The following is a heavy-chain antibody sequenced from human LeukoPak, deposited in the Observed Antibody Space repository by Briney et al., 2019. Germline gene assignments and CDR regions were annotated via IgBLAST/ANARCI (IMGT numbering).Heavy chain of an antibody. CDR1: GDTFGSYG. J-gene: IGHJ5*02. D-gene: IGHD6-19*01. V-gene: IGHV3-23*01. CDR3: ARDRSTRQWLVRPWFDP. CDR2: SSHSGGNT. Sequence: GGSLRLYCAASGDTFGSYGMSWVRQAPGRGLEWVSSSSHSGGNTYYADSVKGRFTISRDNSKNTLYLQMNNLRAEDTAVYYCARDRSTRQWLVRPWFDPWGQGTLVTVSS.